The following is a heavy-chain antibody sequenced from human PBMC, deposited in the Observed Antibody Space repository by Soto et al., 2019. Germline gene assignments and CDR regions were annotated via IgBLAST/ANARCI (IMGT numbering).Heavy chain of an antibody. D-gene: IGHD2-2*01. CDR2: IIPIFGTA. CDR3: ARALDYQLLSWFDP. CDR1: GGTFSGYA. V-gene: IGHV1-69*01. Sequence: QVQLVQSGAEVKKPGSSVKVSCKASGGTFSGYAISWLRQSPGQGLEWMGGIIPIFGTANYAQKFQGRVTITADESTSTAYMELSSLRSEDTAVYYCARALDYQLLSWFDPWGQGTLVTVSS. J-gene: IGHJ5*02.